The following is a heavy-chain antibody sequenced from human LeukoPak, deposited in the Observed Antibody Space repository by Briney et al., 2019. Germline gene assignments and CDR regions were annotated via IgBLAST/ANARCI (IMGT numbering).Heavy chain of an antibody. Sequence: PGGSLRLSCAASGFTFSSYSMNWVRQAPGKGLEWVSYISSSGSTMYYADSVKGRFTISRDNTKKSLYLQMYSLRAEDTAIYYCARRFSGWSSHWFDPWGQGTLVTVSS. V-gene: IGHV3-48*04. CDR1: GFTFSSYS. D-gene: IGHD6-19*01. CDR2: ISSSGSTM. CDR3: ARRFSGWSSHWFDP. J-gene: IGHJ5*02.